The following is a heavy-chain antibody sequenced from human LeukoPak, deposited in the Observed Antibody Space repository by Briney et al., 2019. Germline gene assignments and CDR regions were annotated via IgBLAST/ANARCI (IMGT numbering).Heavy chain of an antibody. D-gene: IGHD2-2*02. CDR1: GYTFTSYG. V-gene: IGHV1-18*01. Sequence: PGASVKVSCRASGYTFTSYGISWVRQAPGQGLEWMGWISAYNGNTNYAQKLQGRVTMTTDTSTSTAYMELRSLRSDDTAVYYCARVGPYCSSTSCYKGGAFDIWGQGTMVTVSS. CDR2: ISAYNGNT. J-gene: IGHJ3*02. CDR3: ARVGPYCSSTSCYKGGAFDI.